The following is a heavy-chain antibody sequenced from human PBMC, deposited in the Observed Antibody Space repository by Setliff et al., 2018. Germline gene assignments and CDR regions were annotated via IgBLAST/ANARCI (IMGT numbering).Heavy chain of an antibody. D-gene: IGHD2-8*01. CDR1: GYTFNTHG. Sequence: ASVKVSCKSYGYTFNTHGISWVRQAPGQGLEWMGWIGAYTGNTNYAQKFQGRVTMTTDTSMSTAYMELRSLRSDDTAVYYCSRLVRYCTTTTCQSVPGAEVWGQGTLVTVSS. CDR3: SRLVRYCTTTTCQSVPGAEV. J-gene: IGHJ4*02. V-gene: IGHV1-18*01. CDR2: IGAYTGNT.